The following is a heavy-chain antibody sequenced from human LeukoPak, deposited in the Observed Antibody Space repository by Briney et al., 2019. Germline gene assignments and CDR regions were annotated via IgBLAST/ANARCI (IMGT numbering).Heavy chain of an antibody. CDR3: ARDADSESGVFGR. CDR2: VHASGST. Sequence: PSETLSLICNVSRGSVSSYFWSWIRQPAGKGLEWIGRVHASGSTNYSPSLRSRVPISLDKSNNNFSLKLTSVTAADTAVYHGARDADSESGVFGRWGRGIPVIVSS. J-gene: IGHJ2*01. D-gene: IGHD2-15*01. V-gene: IGHV4-4*07. CDR1: RGSVSSYF.